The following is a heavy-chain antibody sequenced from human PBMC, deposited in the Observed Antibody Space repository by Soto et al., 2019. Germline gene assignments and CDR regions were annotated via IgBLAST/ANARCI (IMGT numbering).Heavy chain of an antibody. CDR2: IYYSGNT. CDR1: GGSISRGGYY. Sequence: SETLSLTCSVSGGSISRGGYYWSWIRQHPGRGLEWIGYIYYSGNTYYNPSLKSRVTISVDTSKNQFSLKLSAVTAADTAVYYCARAMVRGVIWGYYYHGMDVWGQGTTVTVSS. D-gene: IGHD3-10*01. J-gene: IGHJ6*02. CDR3: ARAMVRGVIWGYYYHGMDV. V-gene: IGHV4-31*03.